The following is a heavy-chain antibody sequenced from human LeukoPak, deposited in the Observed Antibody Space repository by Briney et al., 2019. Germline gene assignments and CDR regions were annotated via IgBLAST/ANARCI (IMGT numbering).Heavy chain of an antibody. CDR1: GDSISTGIHY. D-gene: IGHD3-3*01. J-gene: IGHJ4*02. CDR3: AVSTIFGVVAIDY. Sequence: SETLSLTCTVSGDSISTGIHYWGWVRQPPGKGLEGIGTIYYSGTTYYSASLKSRVTISVDTSKNHFSLKLSSVTAADTAVYYCAVSTIFGVVAIDYWGQGTLVTVSS. V-gene: IGHV4-39*02. CDR2: IYYSGTT.